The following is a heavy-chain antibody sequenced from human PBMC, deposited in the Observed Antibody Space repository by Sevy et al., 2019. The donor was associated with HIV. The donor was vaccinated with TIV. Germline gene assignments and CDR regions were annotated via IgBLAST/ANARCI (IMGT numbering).Heavy chain of an antibody. Sequence: GGSLRLSCAASGFTFSSYAMSWVRQAPGKGLEWVSAISGSGSSTYYADTVKGRFTISRDNSKNTLYLQMNSLRAEDTAVYYCAKVAVTNYYYYYGMDVWGQGTTVTVSS. CDR2: ISGSGSST. J-gene: IGHJ6*02. CDR1: GFTFSSYA. D-gene: IGHD4-17*01. CDR3: AKVAVTNYYYYYGMDV. V-gene: IGHV3-23*01.